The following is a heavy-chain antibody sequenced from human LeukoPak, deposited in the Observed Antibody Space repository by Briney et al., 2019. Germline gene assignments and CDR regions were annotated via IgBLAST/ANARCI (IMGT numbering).Heavy chain of an antibody. CDR2: ISGSGGST. Sequence: GGSLRLSCAASGFTVSSNYMSWVRQAPGKGLEWVSAISGSGGSTYYADSVKGRFTISRDNSKNTLYLQMNSLRAEDTAVYYCAKDQSSGSYYFDYWGQGTLVTVSS. D-gene: IGHD3-10*01. J-gene: IGHJ4*02. V-gene: IGHV3-23*01. CDR3: AKDQSSGSYYFDY. CDR1: GFTVSSNY.